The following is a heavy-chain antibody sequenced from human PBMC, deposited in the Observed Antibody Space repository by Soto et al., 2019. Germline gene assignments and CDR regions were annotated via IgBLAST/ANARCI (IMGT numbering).Heavy chain of an antibody. J-gene: IGHJ4*02. CDR2: IYHSGNT. CDR1: DGSISSGDYY. CDR3: ATEALAADYFGH. V-gene: IGHV4-30-4*08. D-gene: IGHD6-19*01. Sequence: QVQLQESGPGLVKPSQTLSLTCTVSDGSISSGDYYWGWIRQPPGKGLEWIGYIYHSGNTYYNPYLKSRLSMSVDTSKNPFSLNLNSVTASDTAVYYCATEALAADYFGHWGQGTQVTVSS.